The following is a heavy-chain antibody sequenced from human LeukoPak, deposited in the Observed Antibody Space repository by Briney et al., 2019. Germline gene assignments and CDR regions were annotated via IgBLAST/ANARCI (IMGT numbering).Heavy chain of an antibody. Sequence: PGGSLRLSCAASGFTFDDYAMHWVRQAPGKGLEWVSGISWNSGSIGYADSVKGRFTISRDNAKNSLYLQMNSLRAEDTAVYYCARDQYYYGSGDYWGQGTLVTVSS. D-gene: IGHD3-10*01. CDR3: ARDQYYYGSGDY. CDR1: GFTFDDYA. J-gene: IGHJ4*02. CDR2: ISWNSGSI. V-gene: IGHV3-9*01.